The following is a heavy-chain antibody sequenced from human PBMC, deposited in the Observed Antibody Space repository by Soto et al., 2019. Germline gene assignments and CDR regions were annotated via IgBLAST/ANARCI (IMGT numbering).Heavy chain of an antibody. CDR3: ASQTPTYYDILTGYYSPGYFDY. Sequence: TSETLSLTCAVYGGSFSGYYWTWIRQPPGKGLEWIGEINHSGSTNYNPSLKSRVTISVDRSKNQFSLKLNSVTAADTAVYYCASQTPTYYDILTGYYSPGYFDYWGQGTLVTVSS. CDR2: INHSGST. CDR1: GGSFSGYY. V-gene: IGHV4-34*01. D-gene: IGHD3-9*01. J-gene: IGHJ4*02.